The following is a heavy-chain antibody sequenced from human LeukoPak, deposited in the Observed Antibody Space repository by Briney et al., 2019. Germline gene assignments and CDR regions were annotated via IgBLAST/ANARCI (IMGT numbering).Heavy chain of an antibody. J-gene: IGHJ3*02. CDR1: GGTFSSYT. CDR2: IIPILGIA. Sequence: SVKVSCKASGGTFSSYTISWVRQAPGQGLEWMGRIIPILGIANYAQKFQGRVTITADKSTSTAHMELSSLRSEDTAVYYCASTRYYDFWSGYYAFDIWGQGTMVTVSS. CDR3: ASTRYYDFWSGYYAFDI. D-gene: IGHD3-3*01. V-gene: IGHV1-69*02.